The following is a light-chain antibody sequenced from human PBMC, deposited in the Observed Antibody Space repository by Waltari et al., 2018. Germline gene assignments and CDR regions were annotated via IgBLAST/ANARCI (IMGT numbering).Light chain of an antibody. CDR3: HQYKNWPPWT. Sequence: EIVVTQSPATLSLSPGERATLSCRASENDDTNIAWYQQKPGQPPRLLISGASTRATDIPPRFSGSGSGTEFTLSISSLQSEDFAVYYCHQYKNWPPWTFGQGTKVEIK. V-gene: IGKV3-15*01. J-gene: IGKJ1*01. CDR1: ENDDTN. CDR2: GAS.